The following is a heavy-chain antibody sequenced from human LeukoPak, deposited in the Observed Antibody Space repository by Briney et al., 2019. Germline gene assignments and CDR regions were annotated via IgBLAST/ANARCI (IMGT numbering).Heavy chain of an antibody. J-gene: IGHJ4*02. D-gene: IGHD6-19*01. CDR1: GFTFSSYW. Sequence: GGSLRLSCAASGFTFSSYWMHWVRQAPGKGLVWVSRINSDGSGTSYADSVKGRFTISRDNAKNTLYLQMNSLRAEDTAVYYCAREGGIAVAAAFDYWGQGTLVTVSS. V-gene: IGHV3-74*01. CDR2: INSDGSGT. CDR3: AREGGIAVAAAFDY.